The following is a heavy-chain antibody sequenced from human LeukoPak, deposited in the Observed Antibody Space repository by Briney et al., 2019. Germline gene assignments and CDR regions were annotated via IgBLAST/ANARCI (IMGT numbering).Heavy chain of an antibody. V-gene: IGHV4-34*01. CDR2: INHSGST. J-gene: IGHJ4*02. Sequence: SETLSLTCAVYGGSFSGYYWSWIRQPPGKGLEWIGEINHSGSTNYNPSLKSRVTISVDTSKNQFSLKLSSVTAADTAVYYCATHLALGSYFESWGQGSLVIVSS. D-gene: IGHD1-26*01. CDR3: ATHLALGSYFES. CDR1: GGSFSGYY.